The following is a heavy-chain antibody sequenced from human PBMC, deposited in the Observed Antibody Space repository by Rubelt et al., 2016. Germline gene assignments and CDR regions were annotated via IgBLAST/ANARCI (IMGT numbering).Heavy chain of an antibody. J-gene: IGHJ4*02. CDR3: TRGQTLAAAILDY. D-gene: IGHD6-13*01. CDR2: IHANGINT. V-gene: IGHV3-74*02. Sequence: EVQLVESGGGLVQPGGSLRLSCAASGFAFNAFWMHWVRQAPGKGLVWVSRIHANGINTDYAESVTGRFTISRDNAQNTLYLQMNSLRAEDTAVYYCTRGQTLAAAILDYWGQGTLVTVSS. CDR1: GFAFNAFW.